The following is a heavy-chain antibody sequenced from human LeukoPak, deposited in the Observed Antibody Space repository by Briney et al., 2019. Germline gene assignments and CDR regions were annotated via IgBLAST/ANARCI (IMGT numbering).Heavy chain of an antibody. Sequence: SETLSLTCTVSGDSISTYYWSWIRQSPEKGLGWIGYILYTGNTNYNPSLKSRVTISIDTSKKQFSLNLSSVTAADTAVYYCATAGGSYYSGWEFDSWGQGTLVTVSS. CDR2: ILYTGNT. CDR3: ATAGGSYYSGWEFDS. D-gene: IGHD2-15*01. CDR1: GDSISTYY. V-gene: IGHV4-59*01. J-gene: IGHJ4*02.